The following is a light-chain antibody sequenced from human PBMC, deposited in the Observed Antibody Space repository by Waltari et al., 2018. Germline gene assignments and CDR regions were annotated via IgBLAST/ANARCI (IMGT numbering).Light chain of an antibody. Sequence: QLTQSPSSLSASVGDRVTITCRASQDINTYLAWYQLKPGKAPKLLISTSSTLQTGVPSRFSGSGSGPDFTLTITSLQPEDLATYYRQQLNTYPYTFGQGTKLEIK. V-gene: IGKV1-9*01. CDR2: TSS. CDR3: QQLNTYPYT. CDR1: QDINTY. J-gene: IGKJ2*01.